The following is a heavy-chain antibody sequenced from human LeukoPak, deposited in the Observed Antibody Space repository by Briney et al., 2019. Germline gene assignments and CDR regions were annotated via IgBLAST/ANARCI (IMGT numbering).Heavy chain of an antibody. Sequence: PETLSLTCTVSGGSISSSSYYWGWIRQPPGKGLEWIGSIYYSGSTYYNPSLKSRVTISVDTSKNQFSLKLSSVTAADTAVYYCARATYNWNYVYYWGQGTLVTVSS. CDR2: IYYSGST. CDR3: ARATYNWNYVYY. J-gene: IGHJ4*02. D-gene: IGHD1-20*01. V-gene: IGHV4-39*01. CDR1: GGSISSSSYY.